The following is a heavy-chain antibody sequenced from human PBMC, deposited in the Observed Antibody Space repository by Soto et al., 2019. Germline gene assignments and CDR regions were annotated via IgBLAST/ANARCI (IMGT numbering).Heavy chain of an antibody. Sequence: PSETLSLTCTVSGGSISTYYWSWIRQPPGKGLEWIGFINYSGSTNYNPSLKSRVTISVDTSKNQFSLKLSSVTAADTAVYYCARVGGFGATTIDYWGQGTLVTVSS. V-gene: IGHV4-59*08. CDR3: ARVGGFGATTIDY. J-gene: IGHJ4*02. CDR1: GGSISTYY. D-gene: IGHD3-10*01. CDR2: INYSGST.